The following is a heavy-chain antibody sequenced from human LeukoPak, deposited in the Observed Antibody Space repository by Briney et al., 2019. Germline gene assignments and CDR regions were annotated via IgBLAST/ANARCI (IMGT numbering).Heavy chain of an antibody. CDR3: SGAKDILTGYYYYYYYGMDV. J-gene: IGHJ6*02. D-gene: IGHD3-9*01. V-gene: IGHV3-30*04. CDR2: ISYDGSNK. Sequence: GGSLRLSCAASGFTFSSYAMHWVRQAPGKGLEWVAVISYDGSNKYYADSVKGRFTISRDNSKNTLYLQMNSLRAEDTAVYYCSGAKDILTGYYYYYYYGMDVWGQGTTVTVSS. CDR1: GFTFSSYA.